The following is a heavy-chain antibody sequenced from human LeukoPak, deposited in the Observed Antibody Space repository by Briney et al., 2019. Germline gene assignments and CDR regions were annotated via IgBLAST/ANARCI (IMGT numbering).Heavy chain of an antibody. CDR1: GYTFSGYG. CDR3: ARDQRNSGSYRFEY. D-gene: IGHD1-26*01. V-gene: IGHV1-18*01. CDR2: ITGNNGNT. J-gene: IGHJ4*02. Sequence: GASVKVSCKTSGYTFSGYGISWVRQAPGQGLEWMGWITGNNGNTNYAPCLQGRVTMTTDTSTNTVYMELTSLKSDDTAVYYCARDQRNSGSYRFEYWGQGTLVTVSS.